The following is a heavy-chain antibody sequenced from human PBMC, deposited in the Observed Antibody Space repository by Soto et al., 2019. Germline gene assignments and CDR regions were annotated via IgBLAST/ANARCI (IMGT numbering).Heavy chain of an antibody. CDR2: IWYDGSNK. CDR3: ARAGYVTYRGGSGSHIAHDAFDI. J-gene: IGHJ3*02. CDR1: GFTFSSYG. Sequence: PGGSLRLSCAASGFTFSSYGMHWVRQAPGKGLEWVAVIWYDGSNKYYADSVKGRFTISRDNSKNTLYLQMNSLRAEDTAVYYCARAGYVTYRGGSGSHIAHDAFDIWGQGTMVTVS. D-gene: IGHD3-10*01. V-gene: IGHV3-33*01.